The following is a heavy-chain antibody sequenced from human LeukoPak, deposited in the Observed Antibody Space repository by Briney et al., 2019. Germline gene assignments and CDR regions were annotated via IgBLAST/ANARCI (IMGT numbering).Heavy chain of an antibody. Sequence: SETLSLTCAVYGGFFSGYYWSWIRQPPGKGLEWIGEINHSGSTNYNPSLKSRVTISVDTSKNQFSLKLSSVTAADTAVYYCARCVAARAYYYYYMDVWGKGTTVTVSS. CDR2: INHSGST. CDR3: ARCVAARAYYYYYMDV. J-gene: IGHJ6*03. D-gene: IGHD6-6*01. CDR1: GGFFSGYY. V-gene: IGHV4-34*01.